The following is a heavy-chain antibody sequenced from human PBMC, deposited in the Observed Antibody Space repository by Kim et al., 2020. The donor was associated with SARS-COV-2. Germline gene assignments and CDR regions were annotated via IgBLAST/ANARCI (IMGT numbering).Heavy chain of an antibody. Sequence: AQGFTGRFVFSLDTSVSTAYLQISSLKAEDTAVYYCARAGYYYGSGSLDYWGQGTLVTVSS. D-gene: IGHD3-10*01. CDR3: ARAGYYYGSGSLDY. V-gene: IGHV7-4-1*02. J-gene: IGHJ4*02.